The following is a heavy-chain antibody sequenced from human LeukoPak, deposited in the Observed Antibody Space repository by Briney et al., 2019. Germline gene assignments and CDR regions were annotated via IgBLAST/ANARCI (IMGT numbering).Heavy chain of an antibody. CDR2: IKQDGSEK. CDR1: GFTLSSYW. Sequence: GGSLRLSCAASGFTLSSYWMSWVRQAPGKGLEWVANIKQDGSEKYYVDSVKGRFTISRDNAKNSPYLQMNSLRAEDTAVYYCARDWSGTAMVPPDYWGQGTLVTVSS. CDR3: ARDWSGTAMVPPDY. D-gene: IGHD5-18*01. J-gene: IGHJ4*02. V-gene: IGHV3-7*01.